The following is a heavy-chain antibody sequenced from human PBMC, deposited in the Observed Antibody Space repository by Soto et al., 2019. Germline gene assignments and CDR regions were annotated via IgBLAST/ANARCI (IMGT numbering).Heavy chain of an antibody. CDR2: IYPGDSDT. CDR1: GYSFTSYW. Sequence: GESLKISCKGSGYSFTSYWIGWVRQMPGKGLEWMGIIYPGDSDTRYSPSFQGQVTISADKSISTAYLQWSSLKASDTAMYYCARDQRYDFWSGYSDPYYYYGMDVWGQGTTVTVSS. D-gene: IGHD3-3*01. J-gene: IGHJ6*02. CDR3: ARDQRYDFWSGYSDPYYYYGMDV. V-gene: IGHV5-51*01.